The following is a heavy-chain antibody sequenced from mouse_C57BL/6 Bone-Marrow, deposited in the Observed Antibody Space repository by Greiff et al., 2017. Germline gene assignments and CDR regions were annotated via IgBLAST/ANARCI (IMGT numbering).Heavy chain of an antibody. D-gene: IGHD2-4*01. CDR1: GYTFTSYG. V-gene: IGHV1-81*01. CDR2: ISPRSGNT. J-gene: IGHJ3*01. CDR3: ARKGDYDWFAY. Sequence: VQLQQSGAELARPGASVKLSCKASGYTFTSYGISWVKQRTGQGLEWIGEISPRSGNTYYNEKFKGKATLTVDTSSSTAYMQLSSLTSEDSAVYYCARKGDYDWFAYWGQGTLVTVSA.